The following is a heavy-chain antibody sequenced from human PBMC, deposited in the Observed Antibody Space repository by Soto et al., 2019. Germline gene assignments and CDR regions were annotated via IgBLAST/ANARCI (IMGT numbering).Heavy chain of an antibody. CDR3: ARVVIVPAARGHYNYFYMDD. D-gene: IGHD2-2*01. CDR2: IYSSGSP. J-gene: IGHJ6*03. Sequence: PSETLSLTCTVSGGSISGYYWSWIRQPPGKGLEWIGYIYSSGSPNYNPSLKGRAAISVDTSESPTSPRLSSVTAADTAVYYCARVVIVPAARGHYNYFYMDDRGKGTTVTVSS. CDR1: GGSISGYY. V-gene: IGHV4-4*08.